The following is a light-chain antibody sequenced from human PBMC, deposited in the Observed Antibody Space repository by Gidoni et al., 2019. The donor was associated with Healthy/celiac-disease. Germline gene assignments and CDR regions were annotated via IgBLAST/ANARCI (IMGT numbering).Light chain of an antibody. CDR3: QQRSNWPHRT. CDR2: DAS. CDR1: QSVSSY. V-gene: IGKV3-11*01. Sequence: EIVLTQSPATLSLSPGERATLSCRASQSVSSYLAWYQQKPGQAPRLLIYDASNRATGIPARFSGSGSGTDFTLTISSLEPEDFAVYYCQQRSNWPHRTCGQGTKVEIK. J-gene: IGKJ1*01.